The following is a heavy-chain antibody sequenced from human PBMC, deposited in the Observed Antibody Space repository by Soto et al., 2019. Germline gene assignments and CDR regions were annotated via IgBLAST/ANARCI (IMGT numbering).Heavy chain of an antibody. Sequence: QVQLVQSGAEVKKPGSSVKVSCKAVGGTFSSYTISWVRQAPGQGLEWMGRFIPIIGIANYTEKFQGRVTITADKSTNTAYMELSSLRSEDTAVYYCARGRVTMVRGLSFTMYHYAMDVWGQGTTVTVSS. CDR2: FIPIIGIA. J-gene: IGHJ6*02. V-gene: IGHV1-69*02. CDR1: GGTFSSYT. D-gene: IGHD3-10*01. CDR3: ARGRVTMVRGLSFTMYHYAMDV.